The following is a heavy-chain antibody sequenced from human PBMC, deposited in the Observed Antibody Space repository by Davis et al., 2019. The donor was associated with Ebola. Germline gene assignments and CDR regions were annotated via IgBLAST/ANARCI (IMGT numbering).Heavy chain of an antibody. CDR2: IYYSGST. CDR3: ARFRVVIMHYYGMDV. D-gene: IGHD3-3*01. V-gene: IGHV4-59*01. Sequence: MPGGSLRLSCTVSGGSISSYYWSWIRQPPGKGLEWIGYIYYSGSTNYNPSLKSRVTISVDTSKNQFSLKLSSVTAADTAVYYCARFRVVIMHYYGMDVWGQGTTVTVSS. J-gene: IGHJ6*02. CDR1: GGSISSYY.